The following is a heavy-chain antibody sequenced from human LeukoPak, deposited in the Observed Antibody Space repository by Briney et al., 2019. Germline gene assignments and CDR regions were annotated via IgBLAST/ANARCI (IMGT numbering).Heavy chain of an antibody. V-gene: IGHV1-69*04. J-gene: IGHJ5*02. CDR3: ARVILSITGEYNWFDP. D-gene: IGHD1-20*01. Sequence: SVKVSCKASGGTFSSYVISWVRQAPGQGLEWMGRIIPILGITNYAQKFQGRVTITADESTSTAYMELSSLRSEDTAVYYCARVILSITGEYNWFDPWGQGTLVTVSS. CDR1: GGTFSSYV. CDR2: IIPILGIT.